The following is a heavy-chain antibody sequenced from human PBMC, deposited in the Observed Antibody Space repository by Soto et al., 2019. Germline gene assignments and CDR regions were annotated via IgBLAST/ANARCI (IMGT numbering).Heavy chain of an antibody. CDR3: ALSSWYVVDY. CDR2: IDWDDDK. J-gene: IGHJ4*02. D-gene: IGHD6-13*01. CDR1: GLSLSTSGVG. Sequence: SGPTLVNPTQTLTLTCTFSGLSLSTSGVGVGWIRQPPGKALEWLARIDWDDDKCYSTSLKTRLTISKDTSKNQVVLTMTNMDPVDTATYYCALSSWYVVDYWGQGTLVTVSS. V-gene: IGHV2-70*12.